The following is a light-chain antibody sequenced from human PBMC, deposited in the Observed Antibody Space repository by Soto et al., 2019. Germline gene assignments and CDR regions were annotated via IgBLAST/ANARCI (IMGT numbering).Light chain of an antibody. CDR3: QQYGSSPRT. Sequence: EVVLTQSPGTLSLSPGERATLSCRASQSVSINYLAWYQQKPGQAPRLLIYGASSRATGIPDRFSGSGSGTDFTLTISRLEPEDLAVYYCQQYGSSPRTFGQGTKLEI. V-gene: IGKV3-20*01. CDR1: QSVSINY. J-gene: IGKJ2*01. CDR2: GAS.